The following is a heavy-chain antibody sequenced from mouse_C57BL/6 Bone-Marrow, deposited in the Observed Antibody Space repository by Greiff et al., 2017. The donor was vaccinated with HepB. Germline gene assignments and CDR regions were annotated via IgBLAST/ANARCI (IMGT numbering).Heavy chain of an antibody. CDR1: GYTFTSYW. V-gene: IGHV1-64*01. D-gene: IGHD2-3*01. J-gene: IGHJ4*01. Sequence: QVQLKQPGAELVKPGASVKLSCKASGYTFTSYWMHWVKQRPGQGLEWIGMIHPNSGSTNYNEKFKSKATLTVDKSSSTAYMQLSSLTSEDSAVYYCARWLLPDYYAMDYWGQGTSVTVSS. CDR2: IHPNSGST. CDR3: ARWLLPDYYAMDY.